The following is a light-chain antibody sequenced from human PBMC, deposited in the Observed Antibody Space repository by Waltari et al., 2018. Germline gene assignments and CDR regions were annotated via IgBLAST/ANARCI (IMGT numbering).Light chain of an antibody. J-gene: IGLJ3*02. V-gene: IGLV2-14*01. CDR1: TSDVGGYTY. CDR2: EVS. Sequence: QSALTQPASVSGSPGQSITISCTGTTSDVGGYTYVSWHQQHPGKAPTLIIFEVSYRPSGVSNRFSGSKSGNTASLTISGLQPDDEADYYCSSYTSTTDLVFGGGTKVTVL. CDR3: SSYTSTTDLV.